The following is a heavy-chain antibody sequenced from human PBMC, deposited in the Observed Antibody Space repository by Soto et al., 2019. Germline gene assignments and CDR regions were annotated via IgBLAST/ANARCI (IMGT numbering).Heavy chain of an antibody. J-gene: IGHJ4*02. D-gene: IGHD4-17*01. CDR1: GGSISSDDYF. V-gene: IGHV4-30-4*01. CDR2: IYYSGST. CDR3: ARLTNYCGLDY. Sequence: QVQLQASGPGLVKPSQTLSVTCTVSGGSISSDDYFWSWIRQPPGKGLEWIGYIYYSGSTYYNPSLKSRVAISVDTSKNQFSLRLRSVTAADTAVYYCARLTNYCGLDYWGQGTLVPVSS.